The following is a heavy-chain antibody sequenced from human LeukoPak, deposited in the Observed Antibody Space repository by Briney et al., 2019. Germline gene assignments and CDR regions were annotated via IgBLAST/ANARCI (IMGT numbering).Heavy chain of an antibody. CDR3: ARGYSYGSTHNDY. J-gene: IGHJ4*02. Sequence: SETLSLTCTVSGGSISSSSYYWGWIRQPPGKGLEWIGSIYYSGSTYYNPSLKSRVTISVDTSKNQFSLKLSSVTAADTAAYYCARGYSYGSTHNDYWGQGTLVTVSS. D-gene: IGHD5-18*01. V-gene: IGHV4-39*01. CDR2: IYYSGST. CDR1: GGSISSSSYY.